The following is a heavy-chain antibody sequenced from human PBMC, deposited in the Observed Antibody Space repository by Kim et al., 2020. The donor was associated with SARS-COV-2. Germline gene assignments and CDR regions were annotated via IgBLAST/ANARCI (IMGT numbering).Heavy chain of an antibody. D-gene: IGHD6-6*01. CDR2: ISYDGNAK. Sequence: GGSLRLSCAASGFTFSNYGMHWVRQAPGKGLEWEAVISYDGNAKFYADSVQGRFTISRDNSRNTLYLQMNSLRPEDTAVYYCAKETSQYLSSSLDSWGQGTLVTVSS. CDR1: GFTFSNYG. J-gene: IGHJ4*02. V-gene: IGHV3-30*18. CDR3: AKETSQYLSSSLDS.